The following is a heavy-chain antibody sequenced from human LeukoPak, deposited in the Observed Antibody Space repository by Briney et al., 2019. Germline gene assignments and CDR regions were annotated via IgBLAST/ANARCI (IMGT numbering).Heavy chain of an antibody. CDR2: ISAYNGNT. Sequence: ASVKVSCMASGYTFTSYDISWVRQAPGQGREWMGWISAYNGNTNYAQKVQGRVTMTTDRSTSSTYMELRSLRSDDTAVYYCARAQQLVHWFDPWGQGTLVTVSS. CDR3: ARAQQLVHWFDP. V-gene: IGHV1-18*01. D-gene: IGHD6-13*01. CDR1: GYTFTSYD. J-gene: IGHJ5*02.